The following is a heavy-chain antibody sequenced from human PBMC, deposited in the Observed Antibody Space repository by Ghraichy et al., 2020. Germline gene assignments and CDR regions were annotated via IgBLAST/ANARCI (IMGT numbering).Heavy chain of an antibody. CDR1: GGSISSYY. D-gene: IGHD1-26*01. J-gene: IGHJ4*02. CDR3: ARAGEWELLFYFDY. CDR2: IYTSGST. Sequence: SETLSLTCTVSGGSISSYYWSWIRQPAGKGLEWIGRIYTSGSTNYNPSLKSRVTMSVDTSKNQFSLKLSSVTAADTAVYYCARAGEWELLFYFDYWGQGTLVTVSS. V-gene: IGHV4-4*07.